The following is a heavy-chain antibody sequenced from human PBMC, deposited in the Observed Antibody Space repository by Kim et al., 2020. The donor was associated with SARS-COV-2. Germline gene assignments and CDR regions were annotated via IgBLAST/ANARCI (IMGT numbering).Heavy chain of an antibody. D-gene: IGHD2-21*01. Sequence: TYNNPALKGRVSISVDTSKNQFSLKLNSVTAADTAVYYCARGPVADAFDIWGQGTMVTVSS. CDR2: T. CDR3: ARGPVADAFDI. V-gene: IGHV4-31*02. J-gene: IGHJ3*02.